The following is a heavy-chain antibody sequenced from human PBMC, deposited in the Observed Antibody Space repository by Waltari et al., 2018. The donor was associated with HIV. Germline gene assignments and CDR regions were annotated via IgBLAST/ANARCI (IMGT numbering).Heavy chain of an antibody. V-gene: IGHV4-34*01. CDR2: INHSGST. Sequence: QVQLQQWGAGLLKPSETLSLTCAVYGGSFSGYYWSWIRQPPGQGLEWIGEINHSGSTNYNPSLKSRVTISVDTSKNQFSLKLSSVTAADTAVYYCARGDGSGSYSNFDYWGQGTLVTVSS. CDR1: GGSFSGYY. D-gene: IGHD3-10*01. J-gene: IGHJ4*02. CDR3: ARGDGSGSYSNFDY.